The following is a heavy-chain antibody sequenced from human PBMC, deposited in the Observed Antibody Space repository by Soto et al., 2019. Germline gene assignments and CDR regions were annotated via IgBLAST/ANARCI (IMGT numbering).Heavy chain of an antibody. J-gene: IGHJ4*02. Sequence: QVQLVESGGGVVQPGRSLRLSCAASGFTFRNYGMHWVRQAPGKGLEWMAVIWYDGSNKDHAASVKGRFTISRDNSKNTLYLQMNSLRDEDTAVYYCARGRDGYNPDYWGQGTLVTVSS. D-gene: IGHD5-12*01. CDR2: IWYDGSNK. CDR1: GFTFRNYG. V-gene: IGHV3-33*01. CDR3: ARGRDGYNPDY.